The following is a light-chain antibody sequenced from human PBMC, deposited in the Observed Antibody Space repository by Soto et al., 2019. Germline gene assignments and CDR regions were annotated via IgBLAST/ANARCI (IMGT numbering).Light chain of an antibody. Sequence: QSALTQPPSASGSPGQSVTISCTGTSSDVGGYNYVSWYQQHPGKAPKLIIYEVNKRPSGVPDRFSGSKSGNTASLTVSGLQAEDEADYYCSSYAGSNYDVFGTGTKLTVL. CDR3: SSYAGSNYDV. CDR2: EVN. V-gene: IGLV2-8*01. J-gene: IGLJ1*01. CDR1: SSDVGGYNY.